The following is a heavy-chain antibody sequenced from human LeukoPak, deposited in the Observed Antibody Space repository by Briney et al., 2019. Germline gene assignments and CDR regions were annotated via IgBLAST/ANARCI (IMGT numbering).Heavy chain of an antibody. D-gene: IGHD3-22*01. CDR1: GGSISSSSYY. Sequence: SEPLSLPCTVSGGSISSSSYYWGWIRQPPGKGLEWIGSIYYSGSTYYNPSLKSRVTISVDTSKNQFSLKLSSVTAADTAVYYCVSELSGYYHVKPKYYFDYWGQGTLVTVSS. CDR3: VSELSGYYHVKPKYYFDY. J-gene: IGHJ4*02. V-gene: IGHV4-39*07. CDR2: IYYSGST.